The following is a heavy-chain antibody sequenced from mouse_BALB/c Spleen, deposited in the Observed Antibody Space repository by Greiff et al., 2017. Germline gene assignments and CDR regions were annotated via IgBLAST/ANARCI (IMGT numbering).Heavy chain of an antibody. D-gene: IGHD4-1*01. CDR2: IYPGNSDT. V-gene: IGHV1-5*01. CDR1: GYSFTSYW. J-gene: IGHJ3*01. CDR3: TRKCSGMGFAY. Sequence: VQLQQSGTVLARPGASVKMSCKASGYSFTSYWMHWVKQRPGQGLEWIGAIYPGNSDTSYNQKFKGKAKLTAVTSASTAYMELSSLTNEDSAVYYCTRKCSGMGFAYWGQGTLVTVSA.